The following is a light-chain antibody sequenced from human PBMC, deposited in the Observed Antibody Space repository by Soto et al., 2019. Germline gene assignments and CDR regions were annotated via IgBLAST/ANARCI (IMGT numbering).Light chain of an antibody. V-gene: IGKV1-16*01. CDR1: QDINNF. J-gene: IGKJ5*01. CDR2: AAS. CDR3: QHYDGYPQT. Sequence: DIQMTQSPSSRSASVGDSVTITCRASQDINNFLAWSQQKPGKAPKSLIFAASSLHSGVPSRFSGSGSGTDFTLTISSLQAEDFGTYYCQHYDGYPQTFGQGTRLEIK.